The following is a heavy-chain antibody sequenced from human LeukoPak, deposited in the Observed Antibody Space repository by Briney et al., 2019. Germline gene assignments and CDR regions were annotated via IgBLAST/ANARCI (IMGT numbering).Heavy chain of an antibody. D-gene: IGHD2-2*01. CDR1: GFTFSSYS. CDR2: ISSSSSYI. Sequence: PGGSLRLSCAASGFTFSSYSMNWVRQAPGKGLEWVSSISSSSSYIYYADSVKGRFTISRDNAKNSLYLQMSSLRDEDTAVYYCARGDCSRTSCSLGFDYWGQGTLVTVSS. CDR3: ARGDCSRTSCSLGFDY. V-gene: IGHV3-21*04. J-gene: IGHJ4*02.